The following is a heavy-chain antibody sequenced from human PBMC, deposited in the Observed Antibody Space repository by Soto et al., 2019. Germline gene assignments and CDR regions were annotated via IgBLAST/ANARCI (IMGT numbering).Heavy chain of an antibody. Sequence: SETLSLSCTVSGGSISNFYWSWIRQPPGKGLEWIGYISYSGNTNYNPSLKSRVSISVDTSKNQLSLNLTSVTAADTAVYYCARSTMVLSRSYFHSWGQGTPVTVSS. V-gene: IGHV4-59*01. D-gene: IGHD2-8*01. CDR1: GGSISNFY. CDR3: ARSTMVLSRSYFHS. J-gene: IGHJ4*02. CDR2: ISYSGNT.